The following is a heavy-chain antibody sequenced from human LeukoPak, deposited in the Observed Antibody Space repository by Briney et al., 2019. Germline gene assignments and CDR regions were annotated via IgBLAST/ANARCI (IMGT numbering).Heavy chain of an antibody. V-gene: IGHV1-18*01. CDR1: GYTFTSYS. CDR3: ARDHHSHTIAVAGPPTH. J-gene: IGHJ4*02. Sequence: ASVKVSCKASGYTFTSYSISWVRQAPGQGLEWMGWISAYNGNTNYAQKLQGRVTMTTDTSTSTAYMELRSLRSDDTAVYYCARDHHSHTIAVAGPPTHWGQGTLVTVSS. D-gene: IGHD6-19*01. CDR2: ISAYNGNT.